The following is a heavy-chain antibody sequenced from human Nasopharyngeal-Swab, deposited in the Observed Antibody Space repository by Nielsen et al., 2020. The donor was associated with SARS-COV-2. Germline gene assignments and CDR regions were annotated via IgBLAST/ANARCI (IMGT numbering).Heavy chain of an antibody. CDR1: GFTFDDYA. V-gene: IGHV3-9*01. CDR3: AKQPAADYGMDV. Sequence: GGSLRLSCAASGFTFDDYAMHWVRQAPGKGLEWVSGISWNSGGIGYADSVKGRFTISRDNAKNSLYLQMNSLRAEDTALYYCAKQPAADYGMDVWGQGTTVTVSS. D-gene: IGHD2-2*01. CDR2: ISWNSGGI. J-gene: IGHJ6*02.